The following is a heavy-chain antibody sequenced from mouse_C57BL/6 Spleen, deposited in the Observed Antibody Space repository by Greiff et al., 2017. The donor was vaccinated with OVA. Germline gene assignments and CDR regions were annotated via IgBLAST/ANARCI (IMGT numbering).Heavy chain of an antibody. CDR1: GFTFSDYY. D-gene: IGHD2-1*01. V-gene: IGHV5-16*01. CDR2: INYDGSST. CDR3: AREGDGNYYFDY. Sequence: EVQLVESEGGLVQPGSSMKLSCTASGFTFSDYYMAWVRQVPEKGLEWVANINYDGSSTYYLDSLKSRFIISRDNAKNILYLQMSSLKSEDTATYYCAREGDGNYYFDYRGQGTTLTVSS. J-gene: IGHJ2*01.